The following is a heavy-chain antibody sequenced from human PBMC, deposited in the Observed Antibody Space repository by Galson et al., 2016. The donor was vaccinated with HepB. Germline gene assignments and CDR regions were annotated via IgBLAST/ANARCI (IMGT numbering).Heavy chain of an antibody. J-gene: IGHJ5*02. D-gene: IGHD3-3*01. CDR1: GITFSNYA. V-gene: IGHV3-23*01. CDR2: ISVVGGPT. Sequence: SLRLSCAVSGITFSNYALNWVRQAPGKGLEWVSTISVVGGPTYYADSVKGRFTISRDNSKDTVYLQMSSLRAEDTGRYYCVRGWRRRVRGSWGQGILVTVSS. CDR3: VRGWRRRVRGS.